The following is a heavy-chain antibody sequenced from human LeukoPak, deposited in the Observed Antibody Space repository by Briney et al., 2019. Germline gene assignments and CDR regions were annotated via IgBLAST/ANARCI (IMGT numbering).Heavy chain of an antibody. CDR2: IYYSGST. J-gene: IGHJ4*02. V-gene: IGHV4-59*08. Sequence: PSETLSLTCTVSGGSISSYYWSWIRQPPGKGLEWIGYIYYSGSTNYNPSLKSRVTISVDTSKNQFSLKLSSVTAADTAVYYCARHGREGYNSDWGQGTLVTVSS. CDR1: GGSISSYY. CDR3: ARHGREGYNSD. D-gene: IGHD5-24*01.